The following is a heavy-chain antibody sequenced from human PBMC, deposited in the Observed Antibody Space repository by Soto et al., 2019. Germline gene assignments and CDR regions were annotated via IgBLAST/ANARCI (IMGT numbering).Heavy chain of an antibody. D-gene: IGHD3-16*01. CDR2: ISSSSSYI. Sequence: PGGSLRLSCAASGFTFSSYSMNWVRQAPGKGLEWVSSISSSSSYIYYADSVKGRFTISRDNAKNTVDLQMNSLRAEDTAVYYCAKGDFDCWGQGTLVTVSS. CDR1: GFTFSSYS. J-gene: IGHJ4*02. CDR3: AKGDFDC. V-gene: IGHV3-21*04.